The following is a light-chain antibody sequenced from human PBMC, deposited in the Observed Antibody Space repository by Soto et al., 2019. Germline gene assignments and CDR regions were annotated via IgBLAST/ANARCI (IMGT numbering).Light chain of an antibody. J-gene: IGKJ1*01. CDR3: QHYESNPWT. V-gene: IGKV1-5*01. CDR2: AAS. Sequence: DIQMTQSPSTLSASVGDRVTITCRASQNINNWLAWYQQKPGKAPKLLIYAASSLESGVPSRFSGSRSGTEFTRTISSLQPDDCATYYCQHYESNPWTFGQGTKVELK. CDR1: QNINNW.